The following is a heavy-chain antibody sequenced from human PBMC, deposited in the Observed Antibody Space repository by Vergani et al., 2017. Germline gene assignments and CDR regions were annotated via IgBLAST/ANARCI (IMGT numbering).Heavy chain of an antibody. D-gene: IGHD3-3*01. Sequence: QVQLVESGGGVVQPGRSLRLSCAASGFTFSSYGMHWVRQAPGKGLEWVAVIWYDGSNKYYADSVKGRFTISRDNSKNTLYLQMNSLRAEDTAVYYCARDLNDFWRGYYNYFDYWDQGTLVTVSS. J-gene: IGHJ4*02. CDR3: ARDLNDFWRGYYNYFDY. V-gene: IGHV3-33*01. CDR1: GFTFSSYG. CDR2: IWYDGSNK.